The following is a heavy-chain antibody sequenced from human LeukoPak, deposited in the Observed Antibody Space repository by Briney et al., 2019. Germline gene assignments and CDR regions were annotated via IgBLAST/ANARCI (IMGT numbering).Heavy chain of an antibody. D-gene: IGHD6-6*01. Sequence: SETLSLTCAVSGGSGGSISSGSYYWSWIRQPAGKGLEWIGRIYTSGSTNYNPSLKSRVTISVDTSKNQFSLKLSSVTAADTAVYYCARAWGIAARYDAFDIWGQGTMVTVSS. CDR1: GGSGGSISSGSYY. CDR3: ARAWGIAARYDAFDI. J-gene: IGHJ3*02. V-gene: IGHV4-61*02. CDR2: IYTSGST.